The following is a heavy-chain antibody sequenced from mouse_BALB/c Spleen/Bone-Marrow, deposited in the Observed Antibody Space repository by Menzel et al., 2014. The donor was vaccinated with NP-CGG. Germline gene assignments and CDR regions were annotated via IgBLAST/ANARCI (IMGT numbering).Heavy chain of an antibody. J-gene: IGHJ3*01. CDR1: GYSITSGHY. D-gene: IGHD1-1*01. CDR3: GRDRGNYYGTSYIAY. Sequence: VQLQQSGPGLVKPSQSLSLTCSVTGYSITSGHYWNWIRQFPGNKLEWMGYINYDGTNNYNPSLRNRISITRDTSKNQFFLKLSSVTTEDTATYFCGRDRGNYYGTSYIAYWGQGTLVTVSA. V-gene: IGHV3-6*02. CDR2: INYDGTN.